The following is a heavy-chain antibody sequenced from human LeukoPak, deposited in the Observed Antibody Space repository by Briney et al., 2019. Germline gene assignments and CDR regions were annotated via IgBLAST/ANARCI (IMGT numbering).Heavy chain of an antibody. V-gene: IGHV3-74*01. D-gene: IGHD6-13*01. J-gene: IGHJ4*02. CDR1: GFTFSDYC. Sequence: GGSLRLSCAAPGFTFSDYCMHWVRQAPGKGPAWVSRINPDGTSTSYADSVKGRFTISRDNAKNTLYLQISSVRAEDTAVYYCARHVGGISATGTRPFDYWGQGTLVTVSS. CDR2: INPDGTST. CDR3: ARHVGGISATGTRPFDY.